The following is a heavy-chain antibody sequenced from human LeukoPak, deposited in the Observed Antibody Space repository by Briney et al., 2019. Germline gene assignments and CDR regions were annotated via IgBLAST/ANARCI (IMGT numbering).Heavy chain of an antibody. CDR2: IGSSGSTI. J-gene: IGHJ4*02. CDR1: GFTFSSYE. Sequence: GGSLRLSCAASGFTFSSYEMNWVRQAPGKGLEWVSYIGSSGSTIYYADSVKGRFTISRDNGKNSLYMQMNRLRAEDTAVYYCERDSNYDLWTAPSIDYWGQGTLVTVSS. CDR3: ERDSNYDLWTAPSIDY. V-gene: IGHV3-48*03. D-gene: IGHD3/OR15-3a*01.